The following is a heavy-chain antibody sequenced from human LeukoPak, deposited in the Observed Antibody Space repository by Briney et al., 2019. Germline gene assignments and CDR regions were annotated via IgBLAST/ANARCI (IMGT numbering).Heavy chain of an antibody. Sequence: GGSLRLSCAASGFSFDDYAMHWVRQAPGKGLEWVSGIRRNSGGIDYVGSVKGRFTISRDNAKNSLYLQMTSLGPEDTAFYSFSKGTGRCWTFFDYWSQGILITVRS. V-gene: IGHV3-9*01. CDR2: IRRNSGGI. CDR3: SKGTGRCWTFFDY. D-gene: IGHD3/OR15-3a*01. CDR1: GFSFDDYA. J-gene: IGHJ4*02.